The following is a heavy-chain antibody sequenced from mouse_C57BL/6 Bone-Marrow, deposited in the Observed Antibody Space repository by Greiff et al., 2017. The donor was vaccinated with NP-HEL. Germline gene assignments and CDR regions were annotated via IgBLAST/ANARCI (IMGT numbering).Heavy chain of an antibody. D-gene: IGHD2-5*01. V-gene: IGHV5-4*03. CDR2: ISDGGSYT. Sequence: EVMLVESGGGLVKPGGSLKLSCAASGYTFSSYAMSWVRQTPDKRLEWVATISDGGSYTYYPDNVKGRFTISRDNAKNNLYLQMSHLKSEDTAMYYCARGSLYSNYPYWGQGTLVTVSA. CDR3: ARGSLYSNYPY. CDR1: GYTFSSYA. J-gene: IGHJ3*01.